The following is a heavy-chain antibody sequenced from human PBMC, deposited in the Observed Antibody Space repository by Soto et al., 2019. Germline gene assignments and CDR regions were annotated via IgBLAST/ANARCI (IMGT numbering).Heavy chain of an antibody. J-gene: IGHJ3*02. CDR3: AREPSLVVVAATGDGDAFDI. V-gene: IGHV4-34*01. CDR1: GGSFSGYY. Sequence: XETLSLTCAVYGGSFSGYYWSWIRQPPGKGLEWIGEINHSGSTNYNPSLKSRVTISVDTSKNQFSLKLSSVTAADTAVYYCAREPSLVVVAATGDGDAFDIWGQGTMVTVSS. D-gene: IGHD2-15*01. CDR2: INHSGST.